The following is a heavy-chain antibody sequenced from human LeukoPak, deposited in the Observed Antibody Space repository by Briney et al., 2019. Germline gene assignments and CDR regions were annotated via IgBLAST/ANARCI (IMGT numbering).Heavy chain of an antibody. V-gene: IGHV3-53*01. Sequence: GGTLRLSCTASGFAVSSNYMNWVRQPPGKGLEWVSFIYSDDDIRNEDSLKVRFTMSIDNSQNMVYLQLSSLTVADTAVYYCARAHQVWESKEYYYYYYMDVWGKGTTVTVSS. D-gene: IGHD5-18*01. CDR1: GFAVSSNY. CDR3: ARAHQVWESKEYYYYYYMDV. CDR2: IYSDDDI. J-gene: IGHJ6*03.